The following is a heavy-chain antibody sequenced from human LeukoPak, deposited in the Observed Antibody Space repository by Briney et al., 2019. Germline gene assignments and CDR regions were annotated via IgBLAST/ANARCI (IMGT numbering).Heavy chain of an antibody. CDR2: IKEDESAK. Sequence: PGGSLRLSCAASGFTFSTYWMAWVRQAPGKGRERVANIKEDESAKHQADSVKGRFTISRDNAQNSVYLQMSSLRGEDTAVYYCARDVGGSLDYWGQGTLVTVSS. CDR1: GFTFSTYW. D-gene: IGHD1-26*01. V-gene: IGHV3-7*01. J-gene: IGHJ4*02. CDR3: ARDVGGSLDY.